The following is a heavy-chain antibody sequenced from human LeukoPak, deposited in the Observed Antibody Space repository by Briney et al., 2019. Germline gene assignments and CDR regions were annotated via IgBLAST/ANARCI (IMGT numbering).Heavy chain of an antibody. D-gene: IGHD4-23*01. CDR2: FDPADGET. V-gene: IGHV1-24*01. CDR3: AADGGGLSSVVTPRSSPFDY. J-gene: IGHJ4*02. Sequence: GASVKVSCKASGYTFTGYYMHWVRQAPGKGLEWMGGFDPADGETVYAHRFQGRLTMTEDTSTNTGYMELTSLRSEDTAVYYCAADGGGLSSVVTPRSSPFDYWGQGTLVTVSS. CDR1: GYTFTGYY.